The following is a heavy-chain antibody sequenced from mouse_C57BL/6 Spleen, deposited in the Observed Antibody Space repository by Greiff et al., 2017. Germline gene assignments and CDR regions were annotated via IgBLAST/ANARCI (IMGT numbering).Heavy chain of an antibody. V-gene: IGHV1-26*01. CDR3: ARGVYYDYDRFAY. CDR1: GYTFTDYY. J-gene: IGHJ3*01. Sequence: EVQLQQSGPELVKPGASVKISCKASGYTFTDYYMNWVKQSHGKSLEWIGDINPNNGGTSYNQKFKGKATLTVDKSSSTAYMELRSLTSEDSAVYYCARGVYYDYDRFAYWGQGTLVTVSA. D-gene: IGHD2-4*01. CDR2: INPNNGGT.